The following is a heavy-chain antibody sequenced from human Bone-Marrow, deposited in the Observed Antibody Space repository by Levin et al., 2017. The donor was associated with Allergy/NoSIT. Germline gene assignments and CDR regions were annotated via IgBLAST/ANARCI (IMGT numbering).Heavy chain of an antibody. D-gene: IGHD1-26*01. V-gene: IGHV4-31*03. CDR1: GDTMTTGAYF. CDR3: TSIGVGGIRKFDF. Sequence: SQTLSLTCTVSGDTMTTGAYFWNWIRHSPGKALEWIGYFYDTGTTNYNPSLKSRASISIDTSKKQISLNLTSVTAADTAVYYCTSIGVGGIRKFDFRGQGTLVVVSS. CDR2: FYDTGTT. J-gene: IGHJ5*01.